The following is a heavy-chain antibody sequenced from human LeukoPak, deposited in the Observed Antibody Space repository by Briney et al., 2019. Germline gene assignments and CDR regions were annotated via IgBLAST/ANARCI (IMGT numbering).Heavy chain of an antibody. D-gene: IGHD1-26*01. CDR1: GFTFSTYW. J-gene: IGHJ4*02. Sequence: GGSLRLSCAASGFTFSTYWMYWVRQAPGKGLVWVSRINTDGRNTGYADSVKGRITISRDNAKNTLYLQMTILTAEDTAVYYCARVGKSGSYYYFDYWGQGTLVTVSS. CDR3: ARVGKSGSYYYFDY. CDR2: INTDGRNT. V-gene: IGHV3-74*01.